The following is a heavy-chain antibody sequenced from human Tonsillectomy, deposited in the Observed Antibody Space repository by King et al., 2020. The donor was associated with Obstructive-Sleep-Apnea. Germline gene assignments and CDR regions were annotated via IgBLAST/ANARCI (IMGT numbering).Heavy chain of an antibody. CDR1: GFTFKNAH. Sequence: VQLVESGGGLVKPGGSLRLSCAASGFTFKNAHLSWVRQAPGKGLEWVGRIKTETEGGTNDYAAPGKGRFTISRDDSTDTLYLHMKSLRTEDTAMYYCSTEGDVGPADLSYWGRGTLVTVSP. J-gene: IGHJ4*02. D-gene: IGHD1-26*01. CDR3: STEGDVGPADLSY. CDR2: IKTETEGGTN. V-gene: IGHV3-15*01.